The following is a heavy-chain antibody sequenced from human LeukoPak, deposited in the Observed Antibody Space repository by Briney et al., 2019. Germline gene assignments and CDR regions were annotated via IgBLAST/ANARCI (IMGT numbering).Heavy chain of an antibody. J-gene: IGHJ4*02. CDR2: ISSNGGST. D-gene: IGHD3-10*01. V-gene: IGHV3-64*01. CDR1: GFTFSSYA. CDR3: AGYGSGSYYAFDY. Sequence: PGGSLRLSCAASGFTFSSYAMHWVRQAPGKGLEYVSAISSNGGSTYYANSVKGRFTISRDNSKNTLYLQMDSLRAEDTAVYYCAGYGSGSYYAFDYWGQGTLVTGSS.